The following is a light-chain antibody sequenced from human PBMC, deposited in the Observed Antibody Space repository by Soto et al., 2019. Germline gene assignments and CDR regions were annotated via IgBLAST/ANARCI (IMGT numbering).Light chain of an antibody. J-gene: IGKJ1*01. CDR2: WAS. CDR3: QQYYSIPWT. V-gene: IGKV4-1*01. CDR1: QSVLYNSNNKNY. Sequence: DIVMTQSPDSLAVSLGERATIDCKSSQSVLYNSNNKNYLAWYQRKPGQPPKLLVYWASTRESGVPDRFSGSGSGTDFTLTISSLQAEDVAVYYCQQYYSIPWTFGQGTKMEIK.